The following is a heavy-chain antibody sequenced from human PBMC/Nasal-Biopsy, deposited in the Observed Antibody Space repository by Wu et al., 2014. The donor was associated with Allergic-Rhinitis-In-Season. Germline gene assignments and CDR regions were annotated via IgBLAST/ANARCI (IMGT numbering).Heavy chain of an antibody. Sequence: LRLSCAASGFTFSDYAIHWVRQPPGKGLEWVSGINWSGLTIVYADSVKGRFTLSRDNTEKSVYLQMNSLRPEDTAVYFCTKDFSVAVSATGNEAFEVWGQGAVVTVSS. V-gene: IGHV3-9*01. J-gene: IGHJ3*01. CDR1: GFTFSDYA. D-gene: IGHD6-19*01. CDR2: INWSGLTI. CDR3: TKDFSVAVSATGNEAFEV.